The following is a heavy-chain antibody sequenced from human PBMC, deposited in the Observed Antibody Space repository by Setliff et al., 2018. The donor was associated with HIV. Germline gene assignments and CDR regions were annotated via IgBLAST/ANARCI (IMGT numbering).Heavy chain of an antibody. V-gene: IGHV5-51*01. D-gene: IGHD6-13*01. CDR1: GYSFTSYW. Sequence: GESLKISCKGSGYSFTSYWIGWVRQMPGKGLEWMGIIYPGDSDTRYSPSFQGQVTISADKSISTAYLQWSSLKASDTAMYYCARFPMYSSSWYFYYYYMDGWGKGTTVTVSS. CDR3: ARFPMYSSSWYFYYYYMDG. CDR2: IYPGDSDT. J-gene: IGHJ6*03.